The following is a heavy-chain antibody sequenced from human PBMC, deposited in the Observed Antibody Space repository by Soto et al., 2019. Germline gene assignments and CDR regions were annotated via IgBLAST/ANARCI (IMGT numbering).Heavy chain of an antibody. J-gene: IGHJ4*02. CDR3: AKDSPFPDYDILTGYQTH. Sequence: GGSLRLSCAASGFTFSSYAMSWVRQAPGKGLEWVSAISGSGGSTYYADSVKGRFTISRDNSKNTLYLQMNSLRAEDTAVYYCAKDSPFPDYDILTGYQTHWGQGTLVTVSS. CDR1: GFTFSSYA. D-gene: IGHD3-9*01. V-gene: IGHV3-23*01. CDR2: ISGSGGST.